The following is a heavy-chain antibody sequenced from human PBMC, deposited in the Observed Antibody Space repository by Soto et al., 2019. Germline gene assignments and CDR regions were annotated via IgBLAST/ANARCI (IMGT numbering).Heavy chain of an antibody. J-gene: IGHJ4*02. V-gene: IGHV3-33*01. CDR2: IWYDGTQK. D-gene: IGHD4-17*01. CDR1: GFTFNIYS. Sequence: QVQLVESGGXXVQPGRSLRLSCETSGFTFNIYSMHWVRQPPGKGLEWLAAIWYDGTQKYYAESAKGRFTISRDNSKNTLYLEVNSLRAEDTAVYYCARSGGTTVTGLWHFDSWGQGTLVTVSS. CDR3: ARSGGTTVTGLWHFDS.